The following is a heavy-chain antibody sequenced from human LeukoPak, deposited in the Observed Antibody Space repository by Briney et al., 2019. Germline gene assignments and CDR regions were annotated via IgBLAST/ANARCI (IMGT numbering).Heavy chain of an antibody. CDR2: INPNSGGT. Sequence: GAPVKVSCKASGYTFTGYYMHWVRQAPGQGLEWMGWINPNSGGTNYAQKFQGRVTMTRDTSISTAYMELSRLRSDDTAVYYCARSRARIVGATNAFDIWGQGTMVTVSS. D-gene: IGHD1-26*01. J-gene: IGHJ3*02. V-gene: IGHV1-2*02. CDR1: GYTFTGYY. CDR3: ARSRARIVGATNAFDI.